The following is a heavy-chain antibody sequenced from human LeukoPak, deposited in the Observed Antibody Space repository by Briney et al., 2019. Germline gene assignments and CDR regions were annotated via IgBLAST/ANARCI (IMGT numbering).Heavy chain of an antibody. Sequence: GGSLRLSCAASGFTFSTYAMNWVRQAPGKGLEWVAVISYDGRQNYYADSVKGRFTISRDNSKNTLYLQMNSLRTEDTAVYYCAKDLFAMTQWEQLGYWGQGTLVTVSS. V-gene: IGHV3-30*04. CDR1: GFTFSTYA. CDR2: ISYDGRQN. D-gene: IGHD1-26*01. J-gene: IGHJ4*02. CDR3: AKDLFAMTQWEQLGY.